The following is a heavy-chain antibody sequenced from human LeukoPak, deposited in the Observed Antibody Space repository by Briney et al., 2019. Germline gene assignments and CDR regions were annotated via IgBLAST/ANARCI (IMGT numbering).Heavy chain of an antibody. D-gene: IGHD5-18*01. CDR3: ARGYSYGLPFDY. CDR1: GGSISNYY. Sequence: SETLSLTCTVSGGSISNYYWNWIRQPPGKGLEWIGYIYYSGSTNYNPSLKSRVTISVDTSKNQFSLKLSSVTAADTAVYYCARGYSYGLPFDYWGQGTLVTVSS. J-gene: IGHJ4*02. CDR2: IYYSGST. V-gene: IGHV4-59*01.